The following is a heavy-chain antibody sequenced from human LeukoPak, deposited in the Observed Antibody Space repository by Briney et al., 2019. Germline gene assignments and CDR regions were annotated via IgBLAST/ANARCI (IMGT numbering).Heavy chain of an antibody. J-gene: IGHJ4*02. V-gene: IGHV3-30*04. Sequence: GGPLRLSCAASGFTFSNYAMHWVRQAPGKGLEWVAVISYDGSNKYYADSVKGRFTISRDNSKNTLYLQMNSLRAEDTAVYYCARDSVTCSGTTCYLHQFDYWGQGTLVTVSS. D-gene: IGHD2-2*01. CDR1: GFTFSNYA. CDR2: ISYDGSNK. CDR3: ARDSVTCSGTTCYLHQFDY.